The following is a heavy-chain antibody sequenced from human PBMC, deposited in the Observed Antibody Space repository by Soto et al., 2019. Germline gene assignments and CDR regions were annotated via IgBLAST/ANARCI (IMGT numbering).Heavy chain of an antibody. CDR3: ARDPYSGSYYKNAFDI. J-gene: IGHJ3*02. CDR2: INAGNGNT. CDR1: GYTFTSYA. V-gene: IGHV1-3*01. D-gene: IGHD1-26*01. Sequence: ASVKVSCKASGYTFTSYAMHWVRQAPGQRLEWMGWINAGNGNTKYAQKFQGRVTITTDTSASTAYMELRSLRSDDTAVYYCARDPYSGSYYKNAFDIWGQGTMVTVSS.